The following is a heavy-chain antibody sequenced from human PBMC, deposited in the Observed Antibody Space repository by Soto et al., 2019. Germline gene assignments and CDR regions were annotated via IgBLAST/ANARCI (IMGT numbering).Heavy chain of an antibody. J-gene: IGHJ4*02. Sequence: ASVKVSCKASGYTFTSHYMHWVRQAPGQGLEWMGIINPSGGSTSYAQKFQGRVTMTRDTSTSTVYLELSSLRAEDTAVYYCARSPSMTTVSLDYWGQGTLVTVSS. V-gene: IGHV1-46*01. CDR2: INPSGGST. CDR3: ARSPSMTTVSLDY. CDR1: GYTFTSHY. D-gene: IGHD4-17*01.